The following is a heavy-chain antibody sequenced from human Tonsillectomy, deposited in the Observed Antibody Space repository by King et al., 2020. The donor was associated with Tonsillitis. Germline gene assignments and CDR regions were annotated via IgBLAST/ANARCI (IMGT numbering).Heavy chain of an antibody. V-gene: IGHV1-46*01. CDR3: VRFAGGQPPTKDDC. Sequence: VQLVESGAEVKRPGASVNISCKASGYTFTKYYIHWVRQAPGQGLQWMGIIDPSGGATTYAQRFQGRVTMTRDRSTSTVNMHVSSLRSDDTAVYYCVRFAGGQPPTKDDCWGQGTLVIVSS. D-gene: IGHD3-16*01. CDR1: GYTFTKYY. J-gene: IGHJ4*02. CDR2: IDPSGGAT.